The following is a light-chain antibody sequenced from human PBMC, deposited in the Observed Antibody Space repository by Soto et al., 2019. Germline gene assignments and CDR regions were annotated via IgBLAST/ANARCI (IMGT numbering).Light chain of an antibody. J-gene: IGKJ1*01. V-gene: IGKV3-20*01. CDR3: QQYGSASWT. CDR2: GAS. CDR1: QSVSSIY. Sequence: EIVLTQSPGTLSLSPGERATLSCRASQSVSSIYLAWYQHKPGQAPRLLVYGASSRATGLPDRFSGSGSGTDFTITISRLEPEDFAVYYCQQYGSASWTFGRGTTVEIK.